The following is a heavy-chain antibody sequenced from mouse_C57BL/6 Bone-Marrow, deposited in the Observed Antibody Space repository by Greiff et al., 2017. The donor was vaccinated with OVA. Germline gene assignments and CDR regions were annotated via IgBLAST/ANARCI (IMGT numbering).Heavy chain of an antibody. CDR3: ARGTVVALYYYAMDY. J-gene: IGHJ4*01. CDR2: ISSGGSYT. D-gene: IGHD1-1*01. Sequence: EVKLVESGGDLVKPGGSLKLSCAASGFTFSSYGMSWVRQTPDKRLEWVATISSGGSYTYYPDSVKGRFTISRDNAKNTLYLQMSSLKSEDTAMYYCARGTVVALYYYAMDYWGQGTSVTVSS. CDR1: GFTFSSYG. V-gene: IGHV5-6*01.